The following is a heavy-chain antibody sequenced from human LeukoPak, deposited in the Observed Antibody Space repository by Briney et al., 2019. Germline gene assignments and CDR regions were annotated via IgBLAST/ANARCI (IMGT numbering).Heavy chain of an antibody. CDR1: GGSISSSSYY. V-gene: IGHV4-39*07. D-gene: IGHD3-22*01. CDR3: ARESPYDSSGYQPPYFDY. CDR2: IYYSGST. J-gene: IGHJ4*02. Sequence: SETLSLTCTVSGGSISSSSYYWGWIRQPPGKGLEWIGSIYYSGSTYYNPSLKSRVTISVDTSKNQFSLKLSSVTAADTAVYYCARESPYDSSGYQPPYFDYWGQGTLVTVSS.